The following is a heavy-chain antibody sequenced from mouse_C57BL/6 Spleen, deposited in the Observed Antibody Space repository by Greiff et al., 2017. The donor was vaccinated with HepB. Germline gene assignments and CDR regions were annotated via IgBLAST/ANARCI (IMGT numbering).Heavy chain of an antibody. CDR2: IDPSDSYT. V-gene: IGHV1-50*01. D-gene: IGHD2-4*01. CDR1: GYTFTSYW. J-gene: IGHJ3*01. Sequence: QVQLQQPGAELVKPGASVKLSCKASGYTFTSYWMQWVKQRPGQGLEWIGEIDPSDSYTNYNQKFKGKATLTVDTSSSTAYMQLSSLTSEDSAVYYCARKGGGDYAWFAYWGQGTLVTVSA. CDR3: ARKGGGDYAWFAY.